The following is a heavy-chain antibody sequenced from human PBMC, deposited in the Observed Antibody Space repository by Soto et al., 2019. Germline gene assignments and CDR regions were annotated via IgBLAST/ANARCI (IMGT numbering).Heavy chain of an antibody. Sequence: QVQLVQSGAEVKKPGSSVKVSCKASGGTFSSYAISWVRQAPGQGLEWMGGISPIFGTANYAQKFQGRVTITVDESTSTDYMELSSLRSEDTAVYYCARDEGYCSSTSCYPRGPFDYCGQGTLVTVSS. D-gene: IGHD2-2*01. V-gene: IGHV1-69*01. CDR1: GGTFSSYA. CDR3: ARDEGYCSSTSCYPRGPFDY. J-gene: IGHJ4*02. CDR2: ISPIFGTA.